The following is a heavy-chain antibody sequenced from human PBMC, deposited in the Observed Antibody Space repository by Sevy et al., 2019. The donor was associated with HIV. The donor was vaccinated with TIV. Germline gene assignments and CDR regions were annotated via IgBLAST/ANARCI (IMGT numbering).Heavy chain of an antibody. CDR3: AKKDHDFWSGYYRRGTSGNFDY. Sequence: GGSLRLSCTASGFTFSSYAMSWVRQAPGKGLEWVSAISGSGGSTYYADSVKGRFTISRDNSKNTLYLQMNSLKAEDRAVYYCAKKDHDFWSGYYRRGTSGNFDYWGQGTLVTVSS. V-gene: IGHV3-23*01. J-gene: IGHJ4*02. D-gene: IGHD3-3*01. CDR2: ISGSGGST. CDR1: GFTFSSYA.